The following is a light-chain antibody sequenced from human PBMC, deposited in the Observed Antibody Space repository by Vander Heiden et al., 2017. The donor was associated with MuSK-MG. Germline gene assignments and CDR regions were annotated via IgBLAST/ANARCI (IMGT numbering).Light chain of an antibody. V-gene: IGKV1-39*01. CDR3: QGSDSSPGT. Sequence: DIQMTQSPSSLSASVGDRVTITCRASQSISNYLNWYQQKPGKAPKLLIYAASSLQSGVPSRFSGSGSGTDFTLTIRRLHPEDFATYYCQGSDSSPGTFGQGTRVEMK. J-gene: IGKJ1*01. CDR1: QSISNY. CDR2: AAS.